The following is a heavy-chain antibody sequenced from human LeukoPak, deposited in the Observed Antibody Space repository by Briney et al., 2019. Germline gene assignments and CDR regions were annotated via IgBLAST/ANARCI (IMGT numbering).Heavy chain of an antibody. Sequence: GGSLRLSCAASGFTLSSYWMHWIRQAPGKGLVWVSRINSDGSSTSYADSVKGRFTISRDNAKNTLYLQMNSLRAEDTAVYYCARVQGHPPNGLDIWGQGTMVTVSS. CDR3: ARVQGHPPNGLDI. V-gene: IGHV3-74*01. CDR2: INSDGSST. CDR1: GFTLSSYW. J-gene: IGHJ3*02. D-gene: IGHD2-8*01.